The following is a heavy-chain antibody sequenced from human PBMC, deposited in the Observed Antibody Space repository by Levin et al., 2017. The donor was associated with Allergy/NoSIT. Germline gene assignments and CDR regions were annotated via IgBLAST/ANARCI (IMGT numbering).Heavy chain of an antibody. D-gene: IGHD1-26*01. J-gene: IGHJ4*02. CDR2: IYGGGRT. CDR1: GFTVSSNY. Sequence: LSLPCAASGFTVSSNYMSWVRQAPGKGLEWVSVIYGGGRTYYADSVKGRFTISRDNSKNTLYLQMNSLRAEDTAVYYCARYSGSYFWPYYFDYWGQGTLVTVSS. V-gene: IGHV3-66*01. CDR3: ARYSGSYFWPYYFDY.